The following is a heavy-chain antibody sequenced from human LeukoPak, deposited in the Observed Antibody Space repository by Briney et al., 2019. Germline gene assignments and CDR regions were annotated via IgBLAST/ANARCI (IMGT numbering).Heavy chain of an antibody. CDR3: ARVAYGAPDY. CDR2: ISSSGSTI. D-gene: IGHD4-17*01. CDR1: GFAFSDYY. Sequence: AGSMMLSCAASGFAFSDYYMSWIRQDPGKELEWVSYISSSGSTIYYAASVKGRFTISRDNAKNSLYLQMNSLRAEDTAVYYCARVAYGAPDYWGQGTLVTVSS. V-gene: IGHV3-11*01. J-gene: IGHJ4*02.